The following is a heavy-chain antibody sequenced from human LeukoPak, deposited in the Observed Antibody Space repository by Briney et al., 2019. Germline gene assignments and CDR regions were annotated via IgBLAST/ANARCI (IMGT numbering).Heavy chain of an antibody. D-gene: IGHD5-18*01. Sequence: PSETLSLTCTVSGGSISSYYWSWIRQPPGKGLEWIGYIYYSGSTNYNPSLMSRVTMSLDTSKNQFSLRLSSMTAADTAVYYCARHLLSRGYSYGYDYWGQGTLVTVSS. CDR2: IYYSGST. CDR3: ARHLLSRGYSYGYDY. CDR1: GGSISSYY. V-gene: IGHV4-59*08. J-gene: IGHJ4*02.